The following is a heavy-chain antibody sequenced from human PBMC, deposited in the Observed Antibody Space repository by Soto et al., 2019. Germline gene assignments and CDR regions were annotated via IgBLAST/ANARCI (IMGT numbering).Heavy chain of an antibody. CDR3: AKDGWGGGFDY. V-gene: IGHV3-30*18. D-gene: IGHD3-10*01. Sequence: PGGSLRLSCAASGFTFSSYGMHWVRQAPGKGLEWVAVISYDGSNKYYADSVKGRFTISRDNSKNTLYLQMNSLRAEDTAVYYCAKDGWGGGFDYWGQGTLVTVYS. CDR2: ISYDGSNK. J-gene: IGHJ4*02. CDR1: GFTFSSYG.